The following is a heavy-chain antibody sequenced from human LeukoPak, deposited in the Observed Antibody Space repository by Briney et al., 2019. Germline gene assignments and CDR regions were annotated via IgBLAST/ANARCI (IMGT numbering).Heavy chain of an antibody. D-gene: IGHD6-19*01. Sequence: PGGAPRLSFAASGFTFSSYQKKLGRQAPGKGLEWVSYISSSGSTVYYADSVKGRFTISRDNAKNSLYLQMNSLRVEDTAVYYCARDHYSSGWADYWGQGTLVTVSS. V-gene: IGHV3-48*03. J-gene: IGHJ4*02. CDR3: ARDHYSSGWADY. CDR1: GFTFSSYQ. CDR2: ISSSGSTV.